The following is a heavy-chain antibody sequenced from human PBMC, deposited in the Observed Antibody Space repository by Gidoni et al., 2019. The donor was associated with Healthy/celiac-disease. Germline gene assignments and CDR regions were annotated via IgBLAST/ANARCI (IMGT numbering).Heavy chain of an antibody. V-gene: IGHV3-21*01. CDR1: GFTFSSYS. J-gene: IGHJ6*02. D-gene: IGHD4-17*01. CDR2: ISSSSSYI. CDR3: ARDSDYVRKYGMDV. Sequence: EVQLVESGGGLVKPGGSLRLSCAASGFTFSSYSMNWVRQAPGKGLELVSSISSSSSYIYYADSVKGRFTISRDNAKNSLYLQMNSLRAEDTAVYYCARDSDYVRKYGMDVWGQGTTVTVSS.